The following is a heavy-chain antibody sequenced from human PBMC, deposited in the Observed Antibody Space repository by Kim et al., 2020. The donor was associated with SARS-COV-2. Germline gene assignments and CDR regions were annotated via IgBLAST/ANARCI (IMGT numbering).Heavy chain of an antibody. Sequence: SETLSLTCTVSGGSISTYYWSWIRQPPGKGLEWIGYIYYSGSTNYNPSLKSRVTISVDTSKNQFSLKLSSVIAADTAVYYCARSGTFRYFDLWGRGTLVTVSS. CDR2: IYYSGST. CDR3: ARSGTFRYFDL. J-gene: IGHJ2*01. V-gene: IGHV4-59*01. CDR1: GGSISTYY.